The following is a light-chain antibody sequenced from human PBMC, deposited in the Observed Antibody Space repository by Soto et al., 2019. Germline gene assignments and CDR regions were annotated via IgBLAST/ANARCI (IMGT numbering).Light chain of an antibody. CDR2: DTS. CDR1: QSIANS. Sequence: EIVLTQSPATLSLSPGERATLSCRASQSIANSLAWYQQKPGQAPRLLLYDTSNRATGIPARFSGSGSGTXXXXXXXXXEPGDFAVYXXXQYGDWPLTFGGGAKVEIE. CDR3: XQYGDWPLT. V-gene: IGKV3-11*01. J-gene: IGKJ4*01.